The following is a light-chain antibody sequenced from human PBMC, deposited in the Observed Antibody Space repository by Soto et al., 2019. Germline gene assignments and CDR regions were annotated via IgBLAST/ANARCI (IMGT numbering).Light chain of an antibody. CDR2: DAS. J-gene: IGKJ4*01. CDR3: QQRNSLPPELS. Sequence: EIVLTQSPATLSLSPGERATLSCRASKSVRSFLAWYQQKPGQAPRILIYDASNRATGVPGTFSGSWSGTDFTLTISSLEPQDFAVYYGQQRNSLPPELSFGGGTKVE. CDR1: KSVRSF. V-gene: IGKV3-11*01.